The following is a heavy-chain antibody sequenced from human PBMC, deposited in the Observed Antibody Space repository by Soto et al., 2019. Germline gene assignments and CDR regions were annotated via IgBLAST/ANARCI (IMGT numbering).Heavy chain of an antibody. J-gene: IGHJ4*02. CDR3: AAMSEQSSVLFDH. D-gene: IGHD3-22*01. CDR2: VKSKTEGGTV. Sequence: VQLVESGGGLVKPGGSLRLSCAASGFTFNNAWMSWVRQAPGKGLEWVGRVKSKTEGGTVDYAAPVKGSFSISRDDSTNTLYGQMNSLKTEDTAVYYCAAMSEQSSVLFDHWGQGTLVTVSS. V-gene: IGHV3-15*01. CDR1: GFTFNNAW.